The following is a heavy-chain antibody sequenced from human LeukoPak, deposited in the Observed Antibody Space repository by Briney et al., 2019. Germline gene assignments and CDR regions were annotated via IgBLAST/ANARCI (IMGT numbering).Heavy chain of an antibody. CDR3: VRVPY. CDR2: ISSDGSIV. V-gene: IGHV3-11*01. CDR1: GFTFSVYY. J-gene: IGHJ4*02. Sequence: PGGSLRLSCAASGFTFSVYYMSWMRQAPGKGLEWVSYISSDGSIVYYADSVKGRFTISRDNAKSVLYPEMDTVRAGDTAVYYCVRVPYWGQGSLVIVSS. D-gene: IGHD5/OR15-5a*01.